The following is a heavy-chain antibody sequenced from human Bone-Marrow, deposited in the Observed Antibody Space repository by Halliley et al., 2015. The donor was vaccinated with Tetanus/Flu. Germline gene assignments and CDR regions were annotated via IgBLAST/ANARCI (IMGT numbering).Heavy chain of an antibody. J-gene: IGHJ5*02. Sequence: AASGLSISNYAMSWVRQGPGKGLEWVSGITGSGGSTYYADSVKGRFTISRDNFKNTLYLQMDSLRAEDTALYYCAKGERDSGDYIWIGPWGQGTLVTVSS. D-gene: IGHD4-17*01. CDR3: AKGERDSGDYIWIGP. V-gene: IGHV3-23*01. CDR1: GLSISNYA. CDR2: ITGSGGST.